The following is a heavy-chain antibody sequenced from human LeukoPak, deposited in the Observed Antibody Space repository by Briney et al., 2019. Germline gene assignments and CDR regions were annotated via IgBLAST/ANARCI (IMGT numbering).Heavy chain of an antibody. V-gene: IGHV3-15*01. CDR1: GFTFSNAW. CDR3: TPLRPVLWELLGY. CDR2: IKSKTDGGTT. Sequence: GGSLRLSCAASGFTFSNAWMSWVRQAPGKGLEWVGRIKSKTDGGTTDYAAPVKGRFTISRDDSKNTLYLQMNSLKTEDTAVYYCTPLRPVLWELLGYWGQGTLVTVSS. D-gene: IGHD1-26*01. J-gene: IGHJ4*02.